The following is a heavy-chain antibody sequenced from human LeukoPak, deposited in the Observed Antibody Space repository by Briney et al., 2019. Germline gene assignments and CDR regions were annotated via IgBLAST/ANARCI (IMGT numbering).Heavy chain of an antibody. Sequence: SETLSLTCTVSGGSISSYYWSWIRQPAGKGLEWIGRIYTSGSTNYNPSLKSRDTMSVDTSKNQFSLKLSSVTAADTAVYYCARVTDGYNSGWYFDLWGRGTLVTVSS. V-gene: IGHV4-4*07. J-gene: IGHJ2*01. CDR2: IYTSGST. CDR3: ARVTDGYNSGWYFDL. D-gene: IGHD5-24*01. CDR1: GGSISSYY.